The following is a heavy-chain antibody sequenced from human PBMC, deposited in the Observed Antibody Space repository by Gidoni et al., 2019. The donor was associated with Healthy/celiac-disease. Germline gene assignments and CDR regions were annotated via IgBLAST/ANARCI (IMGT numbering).Heavy chain of an antibody. CDR2: ISGSGVST. J-gene: IGHJ5*02. D-gene: IGHD3-22*01. V-gene: IGHV3-23*01. Sequence: EVQLLESGGGLVQPGGSLRLSCAASGFTFSSYAMSWVRQAPGKGLEWVSAISGSGVSTYYADSVKGRFTISRDNSKNTLYLQMNSLRAEDTAVYYCAKARYYYDSSADWFDPWGQGTLVTVSS. CDR1: GFTFSSYA. CDR3: AKARYYYDSSADWFDP.